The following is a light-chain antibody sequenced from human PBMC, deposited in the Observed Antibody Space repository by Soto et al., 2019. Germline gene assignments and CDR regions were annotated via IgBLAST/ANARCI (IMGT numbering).Light chain of an antibody. CDR3: SSFTSSNTWV. CDR1: SSDVGSYNR. J-gene: IGLJ3*02. Sequence: QSALTQPPSVSGSPGQSVTISCTGTSSDVGSYNRVSWYQQPPGTAPKLIIYEVSNRPSRVPDRFFGSKSGNTASLTISGLQAEDEADYYCSSFTSSNTWVFGGGTKLTVL. CDR2: EVS. V-gene: IGLV2-18*02.